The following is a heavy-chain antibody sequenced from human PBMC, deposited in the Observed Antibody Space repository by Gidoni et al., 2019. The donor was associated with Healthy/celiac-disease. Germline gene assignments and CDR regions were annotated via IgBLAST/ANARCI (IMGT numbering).Heavy chain of an antibody. J-gene: IGHJ6*02. CDR1: GGPISSGGYY. V-gene: IGHV4-31*03. CDR3: AREGLAARPRYYGMDV. CDR2: IYYSGSP. D-gene: IGHD6-6*01. Sequence: QVQLQESGPGLVKPSQTLSLTCTVSGGPISSGGYYWSWIRQHPGKGLEWIGYIYYSGSPYYNPSLKGRVTISVDTSKNQFSLKLSPVTAADTAVYYCAREGLAARPRYYGMDVWGQGTTVTVSS.